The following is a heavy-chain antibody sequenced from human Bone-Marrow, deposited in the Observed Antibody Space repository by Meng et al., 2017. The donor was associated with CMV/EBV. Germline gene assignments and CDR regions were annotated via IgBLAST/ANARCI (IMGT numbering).Heavy chain of an antibody. J-gene: IGHJ6*02. CDR3: ASIGGTMIPTRRGYYGMDV. V-gene: IGHV3-74*01. D-gene: IGHD3-22*01. Sequence: GESLKISCAASGFTFSSYWMHWVRQAPGKGLVWVSRINSDGSSTSYADSVKGRFTISRDNAKNTLYLQMNSLRAEDTAVYYCASIGGTMIPTRRGYYGMDVWSQGTTVTVSS. CDR1: GFTFSSYW. CDR2: INSDGSST.